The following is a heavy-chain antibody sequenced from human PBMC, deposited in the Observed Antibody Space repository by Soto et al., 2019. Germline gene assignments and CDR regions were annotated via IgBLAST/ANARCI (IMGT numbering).Heavy chain of an antibody. J-gene: IGHJ4*02. CDR1: GFTFSNYA. D-gene: IGHD3-22*01. CDR2: ISGSVGST. CDR3: ATQGYYYFDY. V-gene: IGHV3-23*01. Sequence: GGSLRLSCAASGFTFSNYAINWVRQSPGKGLEWVSVISGSVGSTYYADSVKGRFTITRDDSKNTLYLQMNSLRVEDTAVYYCATQGYYYFDYWGQGTLVTVSS.